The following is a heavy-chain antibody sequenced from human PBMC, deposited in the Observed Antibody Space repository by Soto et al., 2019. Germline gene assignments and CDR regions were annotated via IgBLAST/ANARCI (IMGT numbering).Heavy chain of an antibody. D-gene: IGHD3-10*01. CDR2: INPSGGST. V-gene: IGHV1-46*01. CDR3: AASMAIYYFDY. J-gene: IGHJ4*02. Sequence: ASVKVSCKASGYTFTSYYMHWVRQAPGQGLEWMGIINPSGGSTSYAQKFQGRVTMTRDTSTSTAYMELSSLRSEDTAVYYCAASMAIYYFDYWGQGTLVTVSS. CDR1: GYTFTSYY.